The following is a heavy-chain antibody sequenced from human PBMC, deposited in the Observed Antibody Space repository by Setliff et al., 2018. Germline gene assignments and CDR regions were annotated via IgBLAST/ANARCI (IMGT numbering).Heavy chain of an antibody. D-gene: IGHD3-3*01. CDR3: ARVGITIFGVVIPFDY. CDR1: GASVSSRSYY. V-gene: IGHV4-39*07. CDR2: INHSGST. Sequence: PSETLSLTCTVSGASVSSRSYYWSWIRQPPGKGLEWIGEINHSGSTNYNPSLKSRVTISVDTSKNQFSLKLSSVTAADTAVYYCARVGITIFGVVIPFDYWGQGTLVTVSS. J-gene: IGHJ4*02.